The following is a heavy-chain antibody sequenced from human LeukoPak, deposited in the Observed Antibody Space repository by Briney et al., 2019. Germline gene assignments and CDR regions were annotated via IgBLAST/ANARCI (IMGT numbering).Heavy chain of an antibody. Sequence: SETLSLTCAVYGGSFSGYYWSWIRQPPGKGLEWIGEINHSGSTNYNSSLKSRVTISVDTSKNQFSLKLSSVTAADTAVYYCARNGGNSDFDYWGQGILVTVSS. CDR1: GGSFSGYY. CDR2: INHSGST. D-gene: IGHD4-23*01. J-gene: IGHJ4*02. CDR3: ARNGGNSDFDY. V-gene: IGHV4-34*01.